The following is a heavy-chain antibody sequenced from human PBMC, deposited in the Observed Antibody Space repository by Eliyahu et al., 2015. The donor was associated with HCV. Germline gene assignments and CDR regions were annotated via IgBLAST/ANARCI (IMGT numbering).Heavy chain of an antibody. J-gene: IGHJ3*02. Sequence: EVQLLESGGGLVQPGGSLRLSCAASGFTFSSYAMSWVRQAPGKGLEWVSAISGSGGSTYYADSVKGRFTISRDNSKNTLYLQMNSLRAEDTAVYYCAKDVAVPAAIGYAFDIWGQGTMVTVSS. V-gene: IGHV3-23*01. CDR2: ISGSGGST. CDR3: AKDVAVPAAIGYAFDI. D-gene: IGHD2-2*01. CDR1: GFTFSSYA.